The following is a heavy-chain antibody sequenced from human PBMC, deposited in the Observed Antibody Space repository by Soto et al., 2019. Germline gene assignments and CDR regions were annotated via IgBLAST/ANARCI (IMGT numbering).Heavy chain of an antibody. Sequence: VQAGAGGEKAGFSGKGSRKGFGGPFSSHPISRGGKGPGQGVEWMGGINPVFQTANHTQRFQGRVTITADESTNTAYMELSSLRSEDTAIYYCARGGSGYTWFNEFWGQGTLVTVSS. CDR2: INPVFQTA. J-gene: IGHJ4*02. CDR1: GGPFSSHP. V-gene: IGHV1-69*01. D-gene: IGHD3-22*01. CDR3: ARGGSGYTWFNEF.